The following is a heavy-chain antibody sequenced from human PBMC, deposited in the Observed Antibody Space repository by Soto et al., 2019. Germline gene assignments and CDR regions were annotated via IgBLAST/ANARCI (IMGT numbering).Heavy chain of an antibody. CDR3: AMGTTDV. CDR1: GFSFRTYW. Sequence: EVQLVESGGGLVQPGGSLRLSCAASGFSFRTYWMQWARQAPGKGLEWVSRINNDGSSTDYADSVKGRFTISRDNAKDTLYLQMNSLRAEDTATYYCAMGTTDVWGTGTTVTVSS. D-gene: IGHD7-27*01. J-gene: IGHJ6*04. CDR2: INNDGSST. V-gene: IGHV3-74*01.